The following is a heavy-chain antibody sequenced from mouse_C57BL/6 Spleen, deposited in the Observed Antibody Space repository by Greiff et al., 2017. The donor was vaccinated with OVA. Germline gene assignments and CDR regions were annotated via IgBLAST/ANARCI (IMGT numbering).Heavy chain of an antibody. CDR3: ARVSTAQATLVAD. CDR2: ISDGGSYT. D-gene: IGHD3-2*02. CDR1: GFTFSSYA. V-gene: IGHV5-4*03. J-gene: IGHJ3*01. Sequence: EVKLMESGGGLVKPGGSLKLSCAASGFTFSSYAMSWVRQTPEKRLEWVATISDGGSYTYYPDNVKGRFTTSRDNAKNNLYLQMSHLKSEDTAMYYGARVSTAQATLVADWGQGTLVTVSA.